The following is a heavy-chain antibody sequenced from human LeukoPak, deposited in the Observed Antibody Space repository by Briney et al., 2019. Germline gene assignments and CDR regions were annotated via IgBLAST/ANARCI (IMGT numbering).Heavy chain of an antibody. CDR2: ISAYNGNT. Sequence: GASVKVSCKAFGYTFTSYYMHWVRQAPGQGLEWMGWISAYNGNTNYAQKLQGRVTMTTDTSTSTAYMELRSLRSDDTAVYYCARGFPYDSSGYHDYWGQGTLVTVSS. D-gene: IGHD3-22*01. V-gene: IGHV1-18*04. J-gene: IGHJ4*02. CDR3: ARGFPYDSSGYHDY. CDR1: GYTFTSYY.